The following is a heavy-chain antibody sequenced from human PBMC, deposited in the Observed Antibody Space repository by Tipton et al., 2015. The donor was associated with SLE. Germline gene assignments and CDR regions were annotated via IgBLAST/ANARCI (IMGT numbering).Heavy chain of an antibody. J-gene: IGHJ3*02. D-gene: IGHD3-22*01. V-gene: IGHV4-59*11. CDR2: IYNSGSG. Sequence: LRLSCTVSGGSISSHYWSWIRQPPGKGLEWIGYIYNSGSGNYNPSLKSRVTISVDTSKNPFSLKLSSVSAADTAVYYCARSDYYDSSGYYSYAFDIWGQGTMVTVSS. CDR3: ARSDYYDSSGYYSYAFDI. CDR1: GGSISSHY.